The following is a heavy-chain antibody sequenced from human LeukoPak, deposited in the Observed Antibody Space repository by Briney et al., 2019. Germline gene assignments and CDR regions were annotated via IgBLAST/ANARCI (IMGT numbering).Heavy chain of an antibody. V-gene: IGHV1-18*01. CDR2: ISAYNGNT. J-gene: IGHJ4*02. D-gene: IGHD4-17*01. CDR3: ARLRSPGPNGSPYY. CDR1: GYTFTSYG. Sequence: ASVKVSCKASGYTFTSYGISWVRQAPGQGLEWMGWISAYNGNTNYAQKLQGRVTMTTDTSTSTAYMELRSLRSDDTAVYYCARLRSPGPNGSPYYWGQGTLVTVSS.